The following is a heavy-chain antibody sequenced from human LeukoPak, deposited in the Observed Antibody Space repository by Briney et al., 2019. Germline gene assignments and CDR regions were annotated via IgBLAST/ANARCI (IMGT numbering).Heavy chain of an antibody. CDR1: DGSISSGSYY. V-gene: IGHV4-61*02. CDR2: IYTSGST. D-gene: IGHD5-18*01. J-gene: IGHJ4*02. Sequence: SETLSLTCTVSDGSISSGSYYWSWIRQPAGKGLEWIGRIYTSGSTNYNPSLKSRVTMSVDTSKNQFSLKLSSVTTADTAVYYCARIDTDTAMDYWGQGTLVTVSS. CDR3: ARIDTDTAMDY.